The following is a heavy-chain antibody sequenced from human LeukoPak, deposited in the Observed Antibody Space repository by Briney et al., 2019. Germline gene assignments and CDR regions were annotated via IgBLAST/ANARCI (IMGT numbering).Heavy chain of an antibody. D-gene: IGHD3-22*01. CDR2: INPNSGGT. J-gene: IGHJ4*02. Sequence: ASVKVSCKASGYTFTGYYMHWVRQAPGQGLEWMGWINPNSGGTNYAQKFQGRVTMTRDTSISTAYMELSRLRSDDTAVYYCARDFEDYYDSSGYFDYWGQGTLVTVSS. CDR1: GYTFTGYY. CDR3: ARDFEDYYDSSGYFDY. V-gene: IGHV1-2*02.